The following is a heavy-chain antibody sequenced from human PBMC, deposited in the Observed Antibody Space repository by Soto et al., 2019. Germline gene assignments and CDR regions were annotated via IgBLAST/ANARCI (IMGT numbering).Heavy chain of an antibody. J-gene: IGHJ5*02. CDR1: GGTFSSYA. Sequence: ASVKVSCKASGGTFSSYAISWVRQAPGQGLEWMGGIIPIFGTANYAQKFQGRVTITADESTSTAYMELSSLRSEDTAVYYCARQVGILRLDIVVVPAATTNWFDPWGQGTLVTVSS. D-gene: IGHD2-2*01. CDR3: ARQVGILRLDIVVVPAATTNWFDP. V-gene: IGHV1-69*13. CDR2: IIPIFGTA.